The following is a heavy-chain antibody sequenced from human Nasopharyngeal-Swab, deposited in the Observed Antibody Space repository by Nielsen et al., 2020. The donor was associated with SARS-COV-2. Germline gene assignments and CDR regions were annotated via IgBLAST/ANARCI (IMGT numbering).Heavy chain of an antibody. D-gene: IGHD5-24*01. J-gene: IGHJ3*02. CDR1: GGSISSSNW. V-gene: IGHV4-61*01. Sequence: SETLSLTCAVSGGSISSSNWWSWIRHPPGKGLEWIGYIYYSGSINYNPSLKSRVTISVDTSKNQFSLKLSSVTAADTAVYYCARGDLRDDAFDIWGQGTMVTVSS. CDR2: IYYSGSI. CDR3: ARGDLRDDAFDI.